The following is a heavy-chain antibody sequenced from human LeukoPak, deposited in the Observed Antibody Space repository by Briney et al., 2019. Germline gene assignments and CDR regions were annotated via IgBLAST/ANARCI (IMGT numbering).Heavy chain of an antibody. V-gene: IGHV3-21*01. J-gene: IGHJ4*02. CDR2: ISSSSSYI. CDR3: ASLITPTVDYGGPTFDY. D-gene: IGHD4-23*01. CDR1: GFTFSSYS. Sequence: PGGSLRLSCAAAGFTFSSYSMNWVRQAPGKGLEWVSSISSSSSYIYYADSVKGRFTISRDNAKNSLYLQMNSLRAEDTAVNYCASLITPTVDYGGPTFDYWGQGTLVTVSS.